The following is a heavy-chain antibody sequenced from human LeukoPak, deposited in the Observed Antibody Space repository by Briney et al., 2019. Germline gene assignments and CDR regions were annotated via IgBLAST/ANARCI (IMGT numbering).Heavy chain of an antibody. CDR2: ISGSGGST. V-gene: IGHV3-23*01. J-gene: IGHJ4*02. CDR1: GFTFSSYA. D-gene: IGHD4-11*01. CDR3: GCAVTTDPLFDY. Sequence: GGSLRLSCAASGFTFSSYAMSWVRQAPGKGLEWVSAISGSGGSTYYADSVEGRFTISRDNSKNTLYLQMNSLRAEDTAVYYCGCAVTTDPLFDYWGQGTLVTVSS.